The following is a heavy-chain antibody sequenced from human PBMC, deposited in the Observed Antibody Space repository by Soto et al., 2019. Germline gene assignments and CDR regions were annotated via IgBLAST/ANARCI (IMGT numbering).Heavy chain of an antibody. Sequence: GPTQVNTTETLTLTCTVSGFSLSNAIMGVSWIRQPPGKALELLAHIFSNDEKSYSTSLKSRLTISKDTSKSQVVLNMTNMDPVDTATDYCARMVRGSQNWFDPWGEGTLVTVSS. CDR2: IFSNDEK. J-gene: IGHJ5*02. V-gene: IGHV2-26*01. CDR1: GFSLSNAIMG. D-gene: IGHD5-12*01. CDR3: ARMVRGSQNWFDP.